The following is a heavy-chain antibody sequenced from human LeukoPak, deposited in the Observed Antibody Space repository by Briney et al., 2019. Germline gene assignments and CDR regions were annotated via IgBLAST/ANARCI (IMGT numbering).Heavy chain of an antibody. D-gene: IGHD2-21*01. V-gene: IGHV1-18*01. Sequence: ASVKVSCKASGYTFTSYGISWVRQAPGQGLEWMGWISAYNGNTNYAQKLQGRVTMTTDTSTSTAYMELRSLRSDDTAVYYCAALYCGGDCYLQGGDNWFDPWGQGTLVTVSS. CDR3: AALYCGGDCYLQGGDNWFDP. J-gene: IGHJ5*02. CDR1: GYTFTSYG. CDR2: ISAYNGNT.